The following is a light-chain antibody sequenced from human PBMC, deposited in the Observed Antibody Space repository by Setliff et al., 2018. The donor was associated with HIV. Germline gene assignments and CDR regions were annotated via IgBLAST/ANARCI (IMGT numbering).Light chain of an antibody. J-gene: IGLJ3*02. V-gene: IGLV2-11*01. CDR2: DVS. CDR3: CSYAGSFTWV. CDR1: SSDVGGYNY. Sequence: QSALTQPRSVSGSPGQSVTISCTGISSDVGGYNYVSWYQLHPAKAPKLVIYDVSKRPSGVPDRFSGSRSGNTASLTISGLQAEDEADYYCCSYAGSFTWVFGGGTKVTVL.